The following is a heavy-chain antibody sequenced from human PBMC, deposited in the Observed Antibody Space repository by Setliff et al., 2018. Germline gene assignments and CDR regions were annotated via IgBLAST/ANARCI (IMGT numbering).Heavy chain of an antibody. D-gene: IGHD2-21*02. Sequence: ETLSLTCTVSGYSISSGYIWGWIRQPPGKGLEWVGNIGHTGSINYNPSLKSQLTISRDTSKNQVSLKLNSVTATDTAVYYCARDLGHGGDSDYWGQGILVTVSS. CDR3: ARDLGHGGDSDY. V-gene: IGHV4-38-2*02. J-gene: IGHJ4*02. CDR2: IGHTGSI. CDR1: GYSISSGYI.